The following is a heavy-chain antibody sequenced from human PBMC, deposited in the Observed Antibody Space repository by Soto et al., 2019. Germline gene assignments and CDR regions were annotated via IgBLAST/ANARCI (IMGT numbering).Heavy chain of an antibody. D-gene: IGHD3-10*01. CDR1: GGSISSYY. CDR3: ASMGYHYGAGSYPLDY. V-gene: IGHV4-4*08. CDR2: MYNSGST. J-gene: IGHJ4*02. Sequence: QVQLQESGPGLVKPSETLSLTCTVSGGSISSYYWTWIRQPPGKGLEWIGFMYNSGSTHYNPSLKNRATISLXTXQXXFSLNLRSVTAADTAVYYCASMGYHYGAGSYPLDYWGQGTLVTVSS.